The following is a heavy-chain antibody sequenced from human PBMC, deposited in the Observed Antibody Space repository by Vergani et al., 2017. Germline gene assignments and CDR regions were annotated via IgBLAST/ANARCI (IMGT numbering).Heavy chain of an antibody. Sequence: EVQLVESGGGLVQPGRSLRLSCAASGFTFDDYAMHWVRQAPGKGLEWVSGISWNSGSIGYADSVKGRFTISRDNAKNSLYLQMNSLRAEDTALYYCAKDLTLYNYGYSTGMDVWGQGTTVTVSS. CDR2: ISWNSGSI. J-gene: IGHJ6*02. D-gene: IGHD5-18*01. CDR1: GFTFDDYA. V-gene: IGHV3-9*01. CDR3: AKDLTLYNYGYSTGMDV.